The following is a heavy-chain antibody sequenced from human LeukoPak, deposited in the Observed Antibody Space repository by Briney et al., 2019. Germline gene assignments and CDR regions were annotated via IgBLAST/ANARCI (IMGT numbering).Heavy chain of an antibody. D-gene: IGHD5-18*01. CDR2: IIPIFGTA. CDR3: ASWKVQIQLCPVYYYYGMDV. CDR1: GGTFSSYA. J-gene: IGHJ6*02. Sequence: SVKVSCKASGGTFSSYAISWVRQAPGQGLEWMGGIIPIFGTANYALKFQGRVTITADESTSTAYMELSSLRSEDTAVYYCASWKVQIQLCPVYYYYGMDVWGQGTTVTVSS. V-gene: IGHV1-69*13.